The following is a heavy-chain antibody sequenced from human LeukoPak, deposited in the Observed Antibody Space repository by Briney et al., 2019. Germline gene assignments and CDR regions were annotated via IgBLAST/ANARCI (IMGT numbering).Heavy chain of an antibody. D-gene: IGHD1-20*01. CDR3: LRDLNWSLDQ. J-gene: IGHJ4*02. CDR1: GFTFSSYM. V-gene: IGHV3-74*01. Sequence: GGSLRLSCAASGFTFSSYMMHWVRQAPGKGLVWVSRIKSDGITITYADSVKGRFTISRDNAKNTLYLQMNSLRAEDTAVYYCLRDLNWSLDQWGQGTLVTVSS. CDR2: IKSDGITI.